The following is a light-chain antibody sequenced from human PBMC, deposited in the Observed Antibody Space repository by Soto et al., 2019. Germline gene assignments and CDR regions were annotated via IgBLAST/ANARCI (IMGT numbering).Light chain of an antibody. Sequence: QSVLTQPPSVSGAPGQRVTISCTGSSSNIGAGYDVHWYQQLPGTAPKLIIYGNSNRPSGVPDRFSGSKSGTSASLAITGLQAEDEADYYCQSYDSSRSGGVFGGGTKLTVL. CDR3: QSYDSSRSGGV. CDR1: SSNIGAGYD. J-gene: IGLJ2*01. V-gene: IGLV1-40*01. CDR2: GNS.